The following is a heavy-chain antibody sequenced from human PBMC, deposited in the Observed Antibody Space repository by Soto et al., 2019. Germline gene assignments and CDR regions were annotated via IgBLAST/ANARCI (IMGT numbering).Heavy chain of an antibody. CDR2: FNADNGNT. CDR3: ARGIAPYYFDY. Sequence: ASVKVSCKASGYTFTSYGLTWVRQAPGQGLEWLGWFNADNGNTKYSQNVQGRVTITTDTSASTAYMELSSLRSEDTAVYYCARGIAPYYFDYWGQGTLVTVSS. CDR1: GYTFTSYG. V-gene: IGHV1-18*01. J-gene: IGHJ4*02. D-gene: IGHD6-13*01.